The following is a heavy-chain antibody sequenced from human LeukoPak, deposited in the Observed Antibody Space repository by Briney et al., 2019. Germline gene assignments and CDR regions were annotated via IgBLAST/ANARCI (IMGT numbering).Heavy chain of an antibody. CDR3: ARERSNWYYLDY. J-gene: IGHJ4*02. Sequence: WASVKVSCKTSGYSFNAYALHWVRQAPGQGLEWLGRINSGNGNTKYSQRFQGRLTITRDASANTVYLELSSLRSGDTAVFYCARERSNWYYLDYWGQGSLVTVSS. D-gene: IGHD1-7*01. V-gene: IGHV1-3*04. CDR2: INSGNGNT. CDR1: GYSFNAYA.